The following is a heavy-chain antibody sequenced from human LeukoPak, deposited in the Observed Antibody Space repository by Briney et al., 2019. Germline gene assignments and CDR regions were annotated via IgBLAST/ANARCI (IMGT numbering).Heavy chain of an antibody. D-gene: IGHD6-19*01. V-gene: IGHV3-23*01. J-gene: IGHJ4*02. Sequence: GGSLRLSCAASGFTFSSYWMSWVRQAPGKGLEWVSCITNSGGGTYYADSVKGRFTISRDNSKNTLYLQMNSLRAEDTAVYYCAKDLWTDSSGWNYFDYWGQGTLVTVSS. CDR3: AKDLWTDSSGWNYFDY. CDR2: ITNSGGGT. CDR1: GFTFSSYW.